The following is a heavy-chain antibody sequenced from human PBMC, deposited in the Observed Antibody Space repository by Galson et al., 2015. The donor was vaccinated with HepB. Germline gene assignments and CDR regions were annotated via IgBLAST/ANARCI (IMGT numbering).Heavy chain of an antibody. CDR1: GYTFTSYY. D-gene: IGHD3-10*01. J-gene: IGHJ5*02. Sequence: SVKVSCKASGYTFTSYYMHWVRQAPGQGLEWMGIINPSGGSTSYAQKFQGRVTMTRDTSTSTVYMEPSSLRSEDTAVYYCARANGSGRDWFDPWGQGTLVTVSS. CDR3: ARANGSGRDWFDP. V-gene: IGHV1-46*01. CDR2: INPSGGST.